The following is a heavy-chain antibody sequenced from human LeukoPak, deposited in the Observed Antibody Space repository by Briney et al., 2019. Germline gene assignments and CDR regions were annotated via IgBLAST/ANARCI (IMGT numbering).Heavy chain of an antibody. CDR3: AREACREMGAMWPRLGGQDCRYDY. D-gene: IGHD5-24*01. J-gene: IGHJ4*02. CDR1: GDTFSSYA. CDR2: ITPFLGIA. Sequence: SVKVSCKASGDTFSSYAINWVRQAPGQGPEWMGRITPFLGIANYPQKFQGRVTITADESTTTAYMELSSLRSEDTAVYYCAREACREMGAMWPRLGGQDCRYDYWGQGTLVTVSS. V-gene: IGHV1-69*04.